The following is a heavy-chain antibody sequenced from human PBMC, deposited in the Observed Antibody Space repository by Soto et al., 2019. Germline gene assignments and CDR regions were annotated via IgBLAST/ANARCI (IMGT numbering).Heavy chain of an antibody. J-gene: IGHJ4*02. V-gene: IGHV4-61*01. CDR3: ARSGAGSGWL. CDR2: ISYTGRT. Sequence: QVQLQEAGPGLVRPSETLSLTCTVSGGSVSSGHYYWSWSRQPPGKGLEWMGYISYTGRTTYNPSLKSRVTISVDTSKNQFSLKMNSVAAADTAVYYCARSGAGSGWLGGQGTLVTVSS. CDR1: GGSVSSGHYY. D-gene: IGHD6-19*01.